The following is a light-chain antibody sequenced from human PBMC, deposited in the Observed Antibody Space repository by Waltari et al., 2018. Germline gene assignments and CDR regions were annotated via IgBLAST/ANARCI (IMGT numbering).Light chain of an antibody. CDR3: QQSYSVPFT. Sequence: DIRMTQSPSPLSASLGDRVTVTCRTSQNIMTYLNWCQHKPGSAPKLLIYSASKLQGGVPSRFSGSGSGTDFTLTISSLQPADFATYYCQQSYSVPFTFGPGTNVDLK. CDR1: QNIMTY. CDR2: SAS. J-gene: IGKJ3*01. V-gene: IGKV1-39*01.